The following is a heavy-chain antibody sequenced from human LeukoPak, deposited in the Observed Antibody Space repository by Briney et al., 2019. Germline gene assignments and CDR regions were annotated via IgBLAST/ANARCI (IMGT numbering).Heavy chain of an antibody. J-gene: IGHJ3*02. D-gene: IGHD5-24*01. Sequence: PGESLKISCNGSGYSFTNYWIGWVRQMPGKGREWMGIIYPGDSDTRYSPSFQCQVTISADKSISTAYLQWSSLKASDTAMYYCARPRDGYNYEAFDIWGQGTMVTVSS. V-gene: IGHV5-51*01. CDR2: IYPGDSDT. CDR3: ARPRDGYNYEAFDI. CDR1: GYSFTNYW.